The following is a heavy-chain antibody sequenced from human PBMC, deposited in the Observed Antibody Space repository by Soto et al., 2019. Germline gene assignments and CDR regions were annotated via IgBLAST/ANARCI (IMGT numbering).Heavy chain of an antibody. CDR2: ISSTTNYI. V-gene: IGHV3-21*06. J-gene: IGHJ4*02. CDR1: GFTFTRYS. CDR3: ARESEDLSSNLDY. Sequence: EVLLVESGGGLVKPGGSLGLSCAASGFTFTRYSLNWVPQAPGKGLEWVASISSTTNYIYYGESLKGRLTISRDNAKNSMYLQMNTLRAEDTAVYYCARESEDLSSNLDYWGQGTLVTVSS.